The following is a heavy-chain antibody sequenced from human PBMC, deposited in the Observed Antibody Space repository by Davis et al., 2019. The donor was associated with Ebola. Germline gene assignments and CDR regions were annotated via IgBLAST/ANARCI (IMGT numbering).Heavy chain of an antibody. CDR1: GFTFSSYA. CDR2: ISYDGAHK. Sequence: GESLKISCAASGFTFSSYAMHWVRQAPGKGLEWVAVISYDGAHKFYGDSVKGRFTISRDNSKNTLYLQMNSLRPEDTAVYYCAKDLIEYGDYSRVGSYYYYGMDVWGKGTTVTVSS. V-gene: IGHV3-30*18. D-gene: IGHD4-17*01. J-gene: IGHJ6*04. CDR3: AKDLIEYGDYSRVGSYYYYGMDV.